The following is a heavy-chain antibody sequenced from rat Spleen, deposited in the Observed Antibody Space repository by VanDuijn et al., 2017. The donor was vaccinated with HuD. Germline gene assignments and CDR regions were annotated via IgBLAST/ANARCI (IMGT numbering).Heavy chain of an antibody. Sequence: QVQLKESGPGLVQPSQTLSLTCTVSGFSLTSYHVHWVRQPPGKGLEWMGIMWTDGDTSYNSVLKSRLSISRDTSKSQVFLKMNSLETEDTAMYFCAILYYGYTAFDYWGQGVMVTVSS. CDR3: AILYYGYTAFDY. J-gene: IGHJ2*01. CDR1: GFSLTSYH. D-gene: IGHD1-9*01. V-gene: IGHV2-32*01. CDR2: MWTDGDT.